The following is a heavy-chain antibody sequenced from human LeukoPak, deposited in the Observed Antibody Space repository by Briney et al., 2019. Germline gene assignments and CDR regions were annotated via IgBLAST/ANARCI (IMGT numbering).Heavy chain of an antibody. V-gene: IGHV4-4*07. CDR1: GGSINGYY. D-gene: IGHD2-15*01. CDR3: ARGFGSPYYFDY. Sequence: PSETLSLTCTVSGGSINGYYWSWIRQPAGKGLEWIGRIYTSGTTNYNPSLESRVTMSVDTSKNQFSLKLNSVTAADTAVYYCARGFGSPYYFDYWGQGTLVTVSS. J-gene: IGHJ4*02. CDR2: IYTSGTT.